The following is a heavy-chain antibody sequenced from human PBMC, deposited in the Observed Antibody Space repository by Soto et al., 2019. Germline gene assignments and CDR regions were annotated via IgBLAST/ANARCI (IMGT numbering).Heavy chain of an antibody. CDR2: ISYDGSNK. CDR3: AKGSVTVDTAMVTGFGYYYYYYGMDV. CDR1: GFTFSSYG. V-gene: IGHV3-30*18. J-gene: IGHJ6*02. D-gene: IGHD5-18*01. Sequence: GGALRLSCAASGFTFSSYGMHWVRQAPGKGLEWVAVISYDGSNKYYADSVKGRFTISRDNSKNTLYLQMNSLRAEDTAVYYCAKGSVTVDTAMVTGFGYYYYYYGMDVWSQGTTVTVSS.